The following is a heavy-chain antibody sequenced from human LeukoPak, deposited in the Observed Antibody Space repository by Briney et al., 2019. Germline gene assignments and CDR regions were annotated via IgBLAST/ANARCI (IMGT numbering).Heavy chain of an antibody. CDR2: IYYSGST. V-gene: IGHV4-31*03. Sequence: PSETLSLTCTVSGGSISSGGYYWSWIRQHPGKGLEWIGYIYYSGSTYYNPSLKSRVTISVDTSKNQFSLKLSSVTAADTAVYYCARTTTVTTYGYYYGMDVWGQGTTVTVSS. CDR1: GGSISSGGYY. D-gene: IGHD4-11*01. CDR3: ARTTTVTTYGYYYGMDV. J-gene: IGHJ6*02.